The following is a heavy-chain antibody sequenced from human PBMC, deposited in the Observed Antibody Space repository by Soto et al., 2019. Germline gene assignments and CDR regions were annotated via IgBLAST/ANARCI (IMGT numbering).Heavy chain of an antibody. D-gene: IGHD3-10*01. CDR1: GFTLTSYS. CDR3: VRERGLSSYYGMDV. V-gene: IGHV3-21*01. CDR2: ISSSSSHI. Sequence: GGSLRLSCAASGFTLTSYSMNWVRQAPGKGLEWVSSISSSSSHIYYADSVEGRFTISRDNARNALYLEMNSLRAEDTAVYYCVRERGLSSYYGMDVWGQGTTVTVS. J-gene: IGHJ6*02.